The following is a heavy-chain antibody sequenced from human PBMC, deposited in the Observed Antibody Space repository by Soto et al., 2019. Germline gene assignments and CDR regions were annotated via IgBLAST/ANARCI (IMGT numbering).Heavy chain of an antibody. CDR3: ARERTLWFGENGMDV. Sequence: SETLSLTCAVYGGSFSGYYWSWIRQPPGKGLEWIGEINHSGSTNYNPSLKSRVTISVDTSKNQFSLKLSSVTAADTAVYYCARERTLWFGENGMDVWGQGTTVTVS. V-gene: IGHV4-34*01. J-gene: IGHJ6*02. D-gene: IGHD3-10*01. CDR1: GGSFSGYY. CDR2: INHSGST.